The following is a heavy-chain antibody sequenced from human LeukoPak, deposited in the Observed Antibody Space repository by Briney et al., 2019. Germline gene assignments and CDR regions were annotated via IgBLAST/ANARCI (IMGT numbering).Heavy chain of an antibody. J-gene: IGHJ6*02. Sequence: SETLSLTCTVSGGSISSYYWSWIRQSPGKGLEWIGYIYRSGTTNYNPSLKSRLTISVDTSKNQFSLKLSSVTAADTAVYYCAREDPQTTVPEGMDVWGQGTTVTVSS. CDR2: IYRSGTT. CDR1: GGSISSYY. CDR3: AREDPQTTVPEGMDV. D-gene: IGHD4-17*01. V-gene: IGHV4-59*01.